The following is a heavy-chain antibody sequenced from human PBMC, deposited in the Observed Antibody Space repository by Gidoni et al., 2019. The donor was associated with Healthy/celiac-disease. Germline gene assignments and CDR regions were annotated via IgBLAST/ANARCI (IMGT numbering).Heavy chain of an antibody. Sequence: EVQRVESGGGLVQPGGSMRLSWAASGSTFRSYEMNWVRQAPVKGLEWVSYISSSGSTIYYAVSVKCRFTISRDTAKNSLYLQMNGLRAEDTAVYYCARVPFFDTAMVLVEYYFDYWGQGTLVTVSS. CDR2: ISSSGSTI. CDR1: GSTFRSYE. J-gene: IGHJ4*02. D-gene: IGHD5-18*01. CDR3: ARVPFFDTAMVLVEYYFDY. V-gene: IGHV3-48*03.